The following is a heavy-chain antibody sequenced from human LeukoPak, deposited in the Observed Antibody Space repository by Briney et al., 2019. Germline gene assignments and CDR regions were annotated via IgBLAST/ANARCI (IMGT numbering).Heavy chain of an antibody. CDR3: ARQGMSGYDSSPVYYYMDV. Sequence: GGSLRLSCAASGFTFRTYAMNWVRQAPGKGLEWVAVISDDGSNKYYAESVKGQFTISRDNAKNSLYLQMNSLRAEDTAVYYCARQGMSGYDSSPVYYYMDVWGKGTTVSVSS. V-gene: IGHV3-30*04. J-gene: IGHJ6*03. D-gene: IGHD5-12*01. CDR1: GFTFRTYA. CDR2: ISDDGSNK.